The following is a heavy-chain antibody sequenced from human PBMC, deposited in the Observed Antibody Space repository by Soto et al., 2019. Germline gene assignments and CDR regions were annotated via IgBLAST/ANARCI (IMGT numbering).Heavy chain of an antibody. J-gene: IGHJ6*03. CDR1: GFTFSSYS. D-gene: IGHD5-18*01. V-gene: IGHV3-21*01. CDR2: ISSSSSYI. CDR3: ARDPSPDTAYYMDV. Sequence: GGSLRLSCAASGFTFSSYSMNWVRQAPGKGLEWVSSISSSSSYIYYADSVKGRFTISRDNAKNSLYLQMNSLRAEDTAVYYCARDPSPDTAYYMDVWGKGTTVTVSS.